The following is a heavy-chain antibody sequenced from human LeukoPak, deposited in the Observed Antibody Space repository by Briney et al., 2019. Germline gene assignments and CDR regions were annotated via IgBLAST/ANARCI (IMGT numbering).Heavy chain of an antibody. V-gene: IGHV3-20*04. D-gene: IGHD3-16*01. J-gene: IGHJ5*02. CDR2: INWNGGST. CDR3: ARDSNWANWFDP. CDR1: GFSFQDYG. Sequence: GGSLRLSCAASGFSFQDYGMSWVRQAPGKGLEWVSGINWNGGSTGYAESVKGRFTISRDNAKNSLFLQMNSLRAEDTAVYYCARDSNWANWFDPWGQGTLVTVSS.